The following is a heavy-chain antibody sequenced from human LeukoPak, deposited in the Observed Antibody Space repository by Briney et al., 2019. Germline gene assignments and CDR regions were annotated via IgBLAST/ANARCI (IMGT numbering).Heavy chain of an antibody. V-gene: IGHV3-64*01. J-gene: IGHJ4*02. D-gene: IGHD1-26*01. CDR1: GFTFSNYA. CDR2: INTNGGST. Sequence: GGSLRLSCVASGFTFSNYAMHWVRQAPGKGLEYVSAINTNGGSTYYANSVKGRFTISRDNSKNTVYLQMGSLRAEDMAVYYCVRTSGSLDYWGQGTLVTISS. CDR3: VRTSGSLDY.